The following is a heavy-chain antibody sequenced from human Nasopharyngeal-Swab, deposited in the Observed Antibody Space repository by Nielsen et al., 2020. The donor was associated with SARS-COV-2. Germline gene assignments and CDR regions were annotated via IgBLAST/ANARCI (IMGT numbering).Heavy chain of an antibody. J-gene: IGHJ4*02. CDR3: ATGRDAYKSGH. D-gene: IGHD5-24*01. CDR2: IYYSGST. Sequence: SETLSLTCTVSGGSIGSDFSYWTWLRQHPGKGLELIGHIYYSGSTYYNPSLKSRVSISVDTSKTQFSLKLRSVTAGDTAVYYCATGRDAYKSGHWGQGTLVTVSS. CDR1: GGSIGSDFSY. V-gene: IGHV4-31*02.